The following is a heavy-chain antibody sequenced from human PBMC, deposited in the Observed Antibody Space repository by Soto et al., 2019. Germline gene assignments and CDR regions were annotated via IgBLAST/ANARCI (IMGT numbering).Heavy chain of an antibody. CDR3: ARGGDYYDSSGYYRYGMDV. J-gene: IGHJ6*02. CDR1: GFTFSSYG. V-gene: IGHV3-33*01. Sequence: QVQLVESGGGVVQPGRSLRLSCAASGFTFSSYGMHWVRQAPGKGLEWVAVIWYDGSNKYYADSVKGRFTISRDNSKNTLYLQMNSLRAEDTAVYYCARGGDYYDSSGYYRYGMDVWGQGTTVTVSS. D-gene: IGHD3-22*01. CDR2: IWYDGSNK.